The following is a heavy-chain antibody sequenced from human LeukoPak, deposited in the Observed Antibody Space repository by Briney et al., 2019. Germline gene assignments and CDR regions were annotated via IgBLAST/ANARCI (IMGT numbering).Heavy chain of an antibody. CDR3: AKDSTASCSGGSCYPRRAYYYYSGRDV. CDR1: GLNFSSYA. V-gene: IGHV3-30*18. D-gene: IGHD2-15*01. J-gene: IGHJ6*02. Sequence: PGRSLRLSCAAAGLNFSSYAIHWVRQAPGKGLEWIAVICNDGSYKFYADSVKGRFTISRDNTKNTLYLQMNSLRAEDTAVYYSAKDSTASCSGGSCYPRRAYYYYSGRDVWGQGTTVTVSS. CDR2: ICNDGSYK.